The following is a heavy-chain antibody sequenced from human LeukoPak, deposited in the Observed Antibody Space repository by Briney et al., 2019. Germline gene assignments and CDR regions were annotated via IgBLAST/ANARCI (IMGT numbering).Heavy chain of an antibody. CDR3: TRGTRGYSYGWREMDYYDYYYMDV. CDR2: IRSKAYGGTT. Sequence: GGSLRLSCAASGFTFSSYSMNWVRQAPGKGLEWVGFIRSKAYGGTTEYAASVKGRFTISRDDSKSIAYLQMNSLKTEDTAVYYCTRGTRGYSYGWREMDYYDYYYMDVWGKGTTVTISS. J-gene: IGHJ6*03. V-gene: IGHV3-49*04. CDR1: GFTFSSYS. D-gene: IGHD5-18*01.